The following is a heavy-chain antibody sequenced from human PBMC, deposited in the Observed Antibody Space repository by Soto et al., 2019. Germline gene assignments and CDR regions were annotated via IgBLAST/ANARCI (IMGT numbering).Heavy chain of an antibody. Sequence: GGSLRLSCAASGFTFSSYSMNWVRQAPGKGLEWVSFISSSSTTINYADSVKGRFTISRDNAKNSLYLQMNSLRAEDTAVYYCARDAATRFSGGYYPLYYFDYWGQGTLVTVSS. CDR3: ARDAATRFSGGYYPLYYFDY. J-gene: IGHJ4*02. V-gene: IGHV3-48*01. D-gene: IGHD6-19*01. CDR1: GFTFSSYS. CDR2: ISSSSTTI.